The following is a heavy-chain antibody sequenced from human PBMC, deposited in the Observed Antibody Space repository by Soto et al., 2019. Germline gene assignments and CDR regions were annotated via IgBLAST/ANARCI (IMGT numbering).Heavy chain of an antibody. CDR3: ARDMIGIGYEVGSGMDV. CDR2: IYSSGST. D-gene: IGHD3-10*02. V-gene: IGHV4-39*07. Sequence: QLQLQESGPGLVKPSETLSLTCTVSGGSISSSSYYWGWLRPPPGKGLEWSGSIYSSGSTYYNPYLKSPVSISMDMSENQFSLNLRSVAAADTAGYCCARDMIGIGYEVGSGMDVWGQGTTVTVSS. CDR1: GGSISSSSYY. J-gene: IGHJ6*02.